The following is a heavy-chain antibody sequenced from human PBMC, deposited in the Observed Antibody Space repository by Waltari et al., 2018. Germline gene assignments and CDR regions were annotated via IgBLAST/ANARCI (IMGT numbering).Heavy chain of an antibody. CDR3: ARDTTVTTFGWYFDL. D-gene: IGHD4-17*01. CDR1: GYTFTSYG. CDR2: ISAYNGNT. V-gene: IGHV1-18*01. J-gene: IGHJ2*01. Sequence: QVQLVQSGAEVKKPGASVKVSCKASGYTFTSYGISWVRQAPGQGLEWMGWISAYNGNTNDAQKLQSRVTMTKDTSTSTAYMELRSLRSDDTAVYYCARDTTVTTFGWYFDLWGRGTLVTVSS.